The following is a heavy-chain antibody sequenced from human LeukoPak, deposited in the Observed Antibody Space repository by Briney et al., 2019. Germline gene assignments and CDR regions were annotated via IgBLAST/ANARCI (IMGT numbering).Heavy chain of an antibody. CDR2: IEQDGSEK. CDR3: ARAPSTAYCSGGSCYHYYMDV. Sequence: GGSLRLSCAASGFTFSSYWMSWVRQAPGKGLEWVANIEQDGSEKYYVDSVKGRFTISRDNAKTSLYLQMNSLRAEDTAVYYCARAPSTAYCSGGSCYHYYMDVWGKGTTVTVSS. CDR1: GFTFSSYW. V-gene: IGHV3-7*01. J-gene: IGHJ6*03. D-gene: IGHD2-15*01.